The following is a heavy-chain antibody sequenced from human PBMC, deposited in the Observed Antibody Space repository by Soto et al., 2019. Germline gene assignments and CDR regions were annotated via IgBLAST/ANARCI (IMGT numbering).Heavy chain of an antibody. V-gene: IGHV1-8*01. CDR1: GYTFSSYD. J-gene: IGHJ6*02. CDR3: ARERPYGMNV. CDR2: MNPNTGNT. Sequence: ASVKVSCKASGYTFSSYDINWVRQATGQGLEWMGWMNPNTGNTVYAQKFQGRVTMTRNTSISTAYMELSSLRSEDTAVYYCARERPYGMNVWAQGTTVTVS.